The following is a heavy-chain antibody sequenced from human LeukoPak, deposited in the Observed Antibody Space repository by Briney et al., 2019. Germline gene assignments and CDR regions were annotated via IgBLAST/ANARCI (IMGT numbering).Heavy chain of an antibody. Sequence: GGSLRLSCAASGFTVSSNFMNWVRQAPGKGLEWVSIIYSGGSTSYADSVKGRFTISRDNSKNTWYLQMNSLRAEDPAVYYCARGGAYSGGWPGTFDIWGQGTMVTVSS. V-gene: IGHV3-53*01. CDR1: GFTVSSNF. D-gene: IGHD6-19*01. CDR3: ARGGAYSGGWPGTFDI. CDR2: IYSGGST. J-gene: IGHJ3*02.